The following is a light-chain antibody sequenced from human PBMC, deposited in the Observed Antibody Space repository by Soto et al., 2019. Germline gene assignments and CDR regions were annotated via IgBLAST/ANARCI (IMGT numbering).Light chain of an antibody. J-gene: IGKJ5*01. CDR1: QSVGSNS. V-gene: IGKV3-20*01. Sequence: IVLTQSPGTLSLSPGERVTLSCRASQSVGSNSLAWYQQKPGQAPRLLIYGASDRATGIPDRFSGSGSGTDFTLTISRLEPEDFAVFYCQHYGSSRPITFGQGTRLEIK. CDR2: GAS. CDR3: QHYGSSRPIT.